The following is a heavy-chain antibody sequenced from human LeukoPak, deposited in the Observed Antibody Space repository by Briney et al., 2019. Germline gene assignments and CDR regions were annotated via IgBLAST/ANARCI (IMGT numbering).Heavy chain of an antibody. Sequence: SETLSLTCTVSGGSSSSYYWSWIRQPPGKGLEWVGYIYYSGSTNYNPSLKSRVTISLDTSKNQFSLRVSSVTAADTAVYYCARDQRVPYYYDSSGSNFDYWGQGTLVTVSS. CDR1: GGSSSSYY. J-gene: IGHJ4*02. D-gene: IGHD3-22*01. CDR2: IYYSGST. CDR3: ARDQRVPYYYDSSGSNFDY. V-gene: IGHV4-59*01.